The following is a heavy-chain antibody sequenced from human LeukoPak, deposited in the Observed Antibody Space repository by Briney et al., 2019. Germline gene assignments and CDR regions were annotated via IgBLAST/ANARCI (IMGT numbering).Heavy chain of an antibody. CDR3: ARLPGYSSSQHAFDI. J-gene: IGHJ3*02. Sequence: SQTLSLTCTVSGGSISSGGYYWSWIRQHPGKGLEWIGYIYYSGSTYYNPSLKSRVTISVDTSKNQFSLKLSSVTAADTAVYYCARLPGYSSSQHAFDIWGQGTMVTVSS. D-gene: IGHD6-13*01. V-gene: IGHV4-31*03. CDR2: IYYSGST. CDR1: GGSISSGGYY.